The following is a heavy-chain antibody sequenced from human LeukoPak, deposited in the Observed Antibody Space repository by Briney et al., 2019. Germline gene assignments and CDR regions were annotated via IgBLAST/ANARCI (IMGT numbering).Heavy chain of an antibody. CDR3: ARAWTVTNDFDY. CDR1: GGSISSYY. CDR2: IYYSGST. D-gene: IGHD4-17*01. Sequence: PSETLSLTCTVSGGSISSYYWSWIRQPPGKGLEWIGYIYYSGSTNYNPSLKSRVTISVDTSENQFPLKLSSVTAADTAVYYCARAWTVTNDFDYWGQGTLVTVSS. V-gene: IGHV4-59*01. J-gene: IGHJ4*02.